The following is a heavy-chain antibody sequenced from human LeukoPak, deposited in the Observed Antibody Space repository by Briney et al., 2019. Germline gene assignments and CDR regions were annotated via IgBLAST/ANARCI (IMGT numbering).Heavy chain of an antibody. CDR1: GYIFTNYR. Sequence: GESLKISCKGSGYIFTNYRIAWVHQMPGKGLEWMGIIYPDDSDTRYSPSFQGQVTISADKSISTAYLQWSSLKASDTAMYYCARQGVTIFVGGMDVWGQGTTVTVSS. J-gene: IGHJ6*02. V-gene: IGHV5-51*07. CDR3: ARQGVTIFVGGMDV. D-gene: IGHD3-3*01. CDR2: IYPDDSDT.